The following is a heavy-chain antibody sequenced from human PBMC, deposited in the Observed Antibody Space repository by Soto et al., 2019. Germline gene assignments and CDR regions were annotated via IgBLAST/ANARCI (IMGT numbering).Heavy chain of an antibody. CDR2: INPSGGST. Sequence: GASVKVSCKASGYTFTSYYMHWVRQAPGQGLEWMGIINPSGGSTSYAQKFQGRVTMTRDTSTSTVYMELSSLRSEDTAVYYCARASGAAAPKGYWFDPWGQGTLVTVSS. CDR3: ARASGAAAPKGYWFDP. V-gene: IGHV1-46*01. J-gene: IGHJ5*02. D-gene: IGHD6-13*01. CDR1: GYTFTSYY.